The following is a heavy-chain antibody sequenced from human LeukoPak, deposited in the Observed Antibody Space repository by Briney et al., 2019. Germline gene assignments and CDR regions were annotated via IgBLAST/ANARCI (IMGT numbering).Heavy chain of an antibody. CDR2: IYPGDSDT. J-gene: IGHJ4*02. V-gene: IGHV5-51*01. Sequence: PGESLKFSCKTSGYIFLNDWIVWVRQMPGKGLEWMGLIYPGDSDTRYSPSFEGQVTISADKSTSTAYLQWSSLKASDTAMYYCARQTRDGSKSRGYKFDYWDGGTLVTVSS. CDR3: ARQTRDGSKSRGYKFDY. D-gene: IGHD5-24*01. CDR1: GYIFLNDW.